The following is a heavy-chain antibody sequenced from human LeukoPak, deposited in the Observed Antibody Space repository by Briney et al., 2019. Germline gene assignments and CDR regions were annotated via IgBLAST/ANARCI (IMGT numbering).Heavy chain of an antibody. CDR2: IKQDGSEK. J-gene: IGHJ4*02. V-gene: IGHV3-7*01. Sequence: GGSLRLSCVVSGFSFKSYWMSWVRQAPGKGLEWVANIKQDGSEKNYMDSVKGRFTISRDNAKNSLYLQMNSLRAEDTAVYYCARRPRGYSYGPALDYWGQGTLVTVSS. CDR1: GFSFKSYW. CDR3: ARRPRGYSYGPALDY. D-gene: IGHD5-18*01.